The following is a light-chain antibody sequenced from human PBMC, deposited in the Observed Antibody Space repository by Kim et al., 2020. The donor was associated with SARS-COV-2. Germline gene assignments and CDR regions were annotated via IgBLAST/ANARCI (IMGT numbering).Light chain of an antibody. V-gene: IGKV1-33*01. CDR1: QDISNY. CDR3: QQYDNLLT. J-gene: IGKJ4*01. CDR2: DAS. Sequence: AASVGDRVTSNCQASQDISNYLNWYQQKPGKAHKLLIYDASNLETGVPSRFSGSGSGTDFTFTISSLQPEDIATYYCQQYDNLLTFGGGTKVDIK.